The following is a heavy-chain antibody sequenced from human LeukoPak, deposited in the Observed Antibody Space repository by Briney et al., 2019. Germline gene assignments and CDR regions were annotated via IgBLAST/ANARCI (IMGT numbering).Heavy chain of an antibody. CDR1: GFTLSSYA. D-gene: IGHD6-19*01. CDR2: ISDTGNT. V-gene: IGHV3-23*01. CDR3: AKVAGYSSGPPADFDY. Sequence: PGGSLRLSCAASGFTLSSYAMSWVRQAPGKGLEWVSAISDTGNTYHADSVKGRFTISRDSSKNTLFLQMNSLRSDDTALYYCAKVAGYSSGPPADFDYWGQGTLVTVSS. J-gene: IGHJ4*02.